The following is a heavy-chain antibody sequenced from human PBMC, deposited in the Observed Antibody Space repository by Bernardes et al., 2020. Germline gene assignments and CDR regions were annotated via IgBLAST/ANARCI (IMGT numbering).Heavy chain of an antibody. D-gene: IGHD3-9*01. J-gene: IGHJ6*04. CDR2: IVVGSGNT. CDR1: GFTFTSSA. CDR3: AASQGGYFDWLLSHYYYGMDG. Sequence: SVKVSCKASGFTFTSSAVQWVRQARGQRLEWIGWIVVGSGNTNYAQKFQERVTITRDMSTSTAYMELSSLRSEDTAVYYCAASQGGYFDWLLSHYYYGMDGWGKGTTVTVSS. V-gene: IGHV1-58*01.